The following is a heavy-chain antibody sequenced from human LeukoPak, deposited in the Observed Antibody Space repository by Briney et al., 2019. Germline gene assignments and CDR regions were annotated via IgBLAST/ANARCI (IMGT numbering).Heavy chain of an antibody. CDR3: ARGVYDSSGYWY. CDR2: IIPILGIA. CDR1: GGTFSSYA. D-gene: IGHD3-22*01. J-gene: IGHJ4*02. V-gene: IGHV1-69*04. Sequence: ASVKVSCKASGGTFSSYAISWVRQAPGQGLEWMGRIIPILGIANYAQKFQGRVTITADKSTSTAYMELSSLRSEDTAVYYGARGVYDSSGYWYWGQGTLVTVSS.